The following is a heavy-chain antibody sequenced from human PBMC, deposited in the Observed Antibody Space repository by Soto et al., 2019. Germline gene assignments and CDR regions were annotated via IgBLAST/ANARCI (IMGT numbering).Heavy chain of an antibody. Sequence: ASVKVSCKASGYTFTSYYMHWVRQAPGQGLEWMGIINPSGGSTSYAQKFQGRVTMTRDTSTSTVYMELSRLRSEDTAVYYCARDTGGDFWSGYTSGGTNYYGMDVWGQGTTVTVSS. J-gene: IGHJ6*02. CDR1: GYTFTSYY. D-gene: IGHD3-3*01. CDR2: INPSGGST. CDR3: ARDTGGDFWSGYTSGGTNYYGMDV. V-gene: IGHV1-46*01.